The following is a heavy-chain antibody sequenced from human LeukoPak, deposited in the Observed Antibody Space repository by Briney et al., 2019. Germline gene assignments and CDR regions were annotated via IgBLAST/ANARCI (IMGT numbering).Heavy chain of an antibody. Sequence: SETLSLTCSVSGGSIASNFRTWIRQPAGKGLEYIGRISSSGHTNYNPSLLSRVTMSVDTSKNQFSLRLSSVTAADTAVYYCARSPGLADLDYWGQGTLVTVSS. J-gene: IGHJ4*02. D-gene: IGHD6-13*01. V-gene: IGHV4-4*07. CDR1: GGSIASNF. CDR3: ARSPGLADLDY. CDR2: ISSSGHT.